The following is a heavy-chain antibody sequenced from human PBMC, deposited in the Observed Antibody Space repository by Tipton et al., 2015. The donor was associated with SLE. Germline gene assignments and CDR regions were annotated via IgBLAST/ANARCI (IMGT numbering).Heavy chain of an antibody. J-gene: IGHJ4*02. V-gene: IGHV4-59*01. CDR2: IYYSGST. D-gene: IGHD3-22*01. CDR1: GGSISSDF. CDR3: ARASGGLLPFDY. Sequence: TLSLTCSVSGGSISSDFWSWIRLPPGKGLEWIGYIYYSGSTNYNPSLKSRVTISLDTSKNQLSLKVSSVTAADTAVYYCARASGGLLPFDYWGQGTLVTVSS.